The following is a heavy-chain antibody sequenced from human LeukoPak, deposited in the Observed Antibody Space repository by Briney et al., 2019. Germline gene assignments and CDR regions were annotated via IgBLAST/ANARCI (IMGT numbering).Heavy chain of an antibody. V-gene: IGHV3-7*01. CDR2: IKQDGSEK. CDR3: ARVNANYDFWGGYLHYFDY. Sequence: GGSLRLSCAASGFTFSSYWMSWVRQAPGKGLEWVANIKQDGSEKYYVDSVKGRFTISRDNAKNSLYLQMNSLRAEDTAVYYCARVNANYDFWGGYLHYFDYWGQGTLVTVSS. CDR1: GFTFSSYW. J-gene: IGHJ4*02. D-gene: IGHD3-3*01.